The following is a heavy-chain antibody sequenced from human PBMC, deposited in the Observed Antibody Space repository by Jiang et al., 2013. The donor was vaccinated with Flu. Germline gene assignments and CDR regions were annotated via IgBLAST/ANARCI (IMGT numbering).Heavy chain of an antibody. Sequence: VQLLESGGGLVQPGRSRRLSCSASGFNFAEYAMSWFRQAPGKGLEWVGLMRSNAYGGTTEYAATVKGRFTISRDDSKSIAYLQMNSLKTEDTAVYYCTRGHXHDSSGYRDFDYWGQGTLVTVSS. CDR3: TRGHXHDSSGYRDFDY. CDR2: MRSNAYGGTT. D-gene: IGHD3-22*01. J-gene: IGHJ4*02. V-gene: IGHV3-49*03. CDR1: GFNFAEYA.